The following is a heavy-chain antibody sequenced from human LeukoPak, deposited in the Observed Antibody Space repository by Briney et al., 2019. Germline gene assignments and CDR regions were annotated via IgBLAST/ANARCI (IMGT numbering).Heavy chain of an antibody. Sequence: GASVKVSCKASGYCFTGHYMHWVRQAPGQGLEWMGWINPKSGGTNYAQKFQGRVTMTRDTSISTAYMDMSSLSSDDTAVYYCARKKGYYGSGSYDYWGQGTLVTVSS. J-gene: IGHJ4*02. CDR2: INPKSGGT. V-gene: IGHV1-2*02. CDR3: ARKKGYYGSGSYDY. CDR1: GYCFTGHY. D-gene: IGHD3-10*01.